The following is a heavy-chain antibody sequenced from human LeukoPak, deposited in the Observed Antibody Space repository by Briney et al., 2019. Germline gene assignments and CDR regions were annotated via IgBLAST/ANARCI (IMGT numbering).Heavy chain of an antibody. Sequence: GGSLRLSCAASGFTFDDYAMHWVRQAPGKGLEWVSGISWNSGSIGYADSVKGRFTISRDNAKNSLYLQMNSLRAEDTALYYCAKAGDSSSFPTPGYYYYGMDVWGQGTTVTVSS. V-gene: IGHV3-9*01. CDR1: GFTFDDYA. CDR2: ISWNSGSI. D-gene: IGHD6-6*01. J-gene: IGHJ6*02. CDR3: AKAGDSSSFPTPGYYYYGMDV.